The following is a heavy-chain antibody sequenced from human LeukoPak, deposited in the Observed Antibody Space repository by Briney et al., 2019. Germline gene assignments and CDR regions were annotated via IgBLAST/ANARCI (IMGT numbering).Heavy chain of an antibody. D-gene: IGHD6-25*01. CDR3: ARDRISSGWFDP. CDR1: GFTFSSYS. Sequence: PGGSLRLSYAASGFTFSSYSMNWVRQAPGKGLEWVSSISSSSSYIYYADSVKGRFTISRDNAKNSLYLQMNSLRAEDTAVYYCARDRISSGWFDPWGQGTLVTVSS. V-gene: IGHV3-21*01. J-gene: IGHJ5*02. CDR2: ISSSSSYI.